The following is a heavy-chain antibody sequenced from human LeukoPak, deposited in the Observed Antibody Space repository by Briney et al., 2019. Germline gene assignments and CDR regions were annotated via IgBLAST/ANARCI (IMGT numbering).Heavy chain of an antibody. CDR3: ARGGSPHDAFDI. Sequence: ASVKVSCKVSGYTLTELSMHWARQAPGKGLEWMGWINPNSGGTNYAQKFQGRVTMTRDTSISTAYMELSRLRSDDTAVYYCARGGSPHDAFDIWGQGTMVTVSS. V-gene: IGHV1-2*02. CDR1: GYTLTELS. D-gene: IGHD3-16*01. CDR2: INPNSGGT. J-gene: IGHJ3*02.